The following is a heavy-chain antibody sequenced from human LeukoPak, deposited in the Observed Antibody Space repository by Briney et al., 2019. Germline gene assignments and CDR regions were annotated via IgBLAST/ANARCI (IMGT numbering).Heavy chain of an antibody. CDR3: TWLWAGANCH. CDR1: GFSFTNAW. D-gene: IGHD4/OR15-4a*01. CDR2: IKSKTDGGTT. V-gene: IGHV3-15*01. Sequence: GGSLRLSGAASGFSFTNAWMSWVRQAPGKGLEWVGRIKSKTDGGTTDYAAPVKGRFTISRDESKNTLYLQMNSLKTEDTAVYYCTWLWAGANCHWGQGTLVTVSS. J-gene: IGHJ4*02.